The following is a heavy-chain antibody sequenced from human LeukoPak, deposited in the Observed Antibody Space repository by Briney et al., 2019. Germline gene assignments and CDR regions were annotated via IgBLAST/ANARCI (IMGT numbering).Heavy chain of an antibody. CDR2: INHSGST. J-gene: IGHJ5*02. CDR3: ARATAIAAAGPYNWFDP. Sequence: SETLPLTCAVYGRSFSGYYWSWIRQPPGKGLEWIGEINHSGSTNYNPSLKSRVTISVDTSKNQFSLKLSSVTAADTAVYYCARATAIAAAGPYNWFDPWGQGTLVTVSS. CDR1: GRSFSGYY. V-gene: IGHV4-34*01. D-gene: IGHD6-13*01.